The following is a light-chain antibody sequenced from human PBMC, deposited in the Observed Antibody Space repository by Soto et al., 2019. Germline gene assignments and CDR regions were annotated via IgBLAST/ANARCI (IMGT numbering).Light chain of an antibody. J-gene: IGKJ1*01. CDR2: DAS. V-gene: IGKV1-39*01. CDR3: QQSYRTPRT. Sequence: TQSPGTLSLSPGERATLSCRASQSVSSSYLAWYQQKSGKAPKLLIYDASSLQSGAPSRFSGSGSGTDFTLTISSLQPEDFATYYCQQSYRTPRTFGQGTKVDVK. CDR1: QSVSSSY.